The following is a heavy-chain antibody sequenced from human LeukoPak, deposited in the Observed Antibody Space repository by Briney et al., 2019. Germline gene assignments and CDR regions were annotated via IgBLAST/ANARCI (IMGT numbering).Heavy chain of an antibody. CDR3: ARCYGDYLGLDFDY. Sequence: ASVTLSFKASGYTFTICGISWVRQAPGQGIEWMGWISAYNGNTNYAQKLQGRVTITTDTSTSTAYMELRSLRSDDTAVYYCARCYGDYLGLDFDYWGEGTLVTVSS. J-gene: IGHJ4*02. CDR2: ISAYNGNT. D-gene: IGHD4-17*01. CDR1: GYTFTICG. V-gene: IGHV1-18*01.